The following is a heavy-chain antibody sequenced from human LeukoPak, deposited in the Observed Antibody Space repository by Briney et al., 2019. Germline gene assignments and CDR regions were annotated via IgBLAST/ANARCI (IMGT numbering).Heavy chain of an antibody. D-gene: IGHD1-26*01. Sequence: PGGSLRLSCAASGFTFSSYGMRWVRQAPGKGLEWVSSISTSSSYIYYADSVKGRFTISRDNSKNTLYLQMNSLRSEDTAVYYCARDRSDAGEPDNWFDPWGQGTLVTVSS. CDR2: ISTSSSYI. J-gene: IGHJ5*02. CDR1: GFTFSSYG. V-gene: IGHV3-21*04. CDR3: ARDRSDAGEPDNWFDP.